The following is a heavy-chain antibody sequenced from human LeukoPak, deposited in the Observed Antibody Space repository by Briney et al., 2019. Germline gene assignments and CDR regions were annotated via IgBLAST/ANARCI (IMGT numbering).Heavy chain of an antibody. D-gene: IGHD1-26*01. J-gene: IGHJ3*02. CDR2: IYHSGST. V-gene: IGHV4-30-2*01. CDR3: ARVGWELSSDAFDI. CDR1: GGSISSGGYY. Sequence: SQTLSLTCTVSGGSISSGGYYWSWIRQPPGKGLEWIGYIYHSGSTYYNPSLKSRVTISVDRSKNQFSLKLSSVTAADTAVYYCARVGWELSSDAFDIWGQGTMVTVSS.